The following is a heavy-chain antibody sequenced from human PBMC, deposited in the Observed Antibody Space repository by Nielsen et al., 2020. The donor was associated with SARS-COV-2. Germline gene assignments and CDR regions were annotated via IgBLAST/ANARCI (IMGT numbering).Heavy chain of an antibody. Sequence: GGSLTLSCAASGFTVSSNYMSWVRQAPGKGLEWVAVISYDGSNKYYADSVKGRFTISRDNSKNTLYLQMNSLRAEDTAVYYCAKGFYGRRVAPGAFDIWGQGTMVTVSS. CDR2: ISYDGSNK. CDR1: GFTVSSNY. D-gene: IGHD1-14*01. V-gene: IGHV3-30*18. CDR3: AKGFYGRRVAPGAFDI. J-gene: IGHJ3*02.